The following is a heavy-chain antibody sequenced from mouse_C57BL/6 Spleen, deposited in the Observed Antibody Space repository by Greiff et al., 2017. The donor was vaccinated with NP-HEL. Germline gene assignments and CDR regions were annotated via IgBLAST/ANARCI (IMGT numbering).Heavy chain of an antibody. CDR2: IRLKSDNYAT. V-gene: IGHV6-3*01. CDR3: TGIYDGYRAWFAY. CDR1: GFTFSNYW. J-gene: IGHJ3*01. D-gene: IGHD2-3*01. Sequence: EVMLVESGGGLVQPGGSMKLSCVASGFTFSNYWMNWVRQSPEKGLEWVAQIRLKSDNYATHYAESVKGRFTISRDDSKSSVYLQMNNLRAEDTGIYYCTGIYDGYRAWFAYWGQGTLVTVSA.